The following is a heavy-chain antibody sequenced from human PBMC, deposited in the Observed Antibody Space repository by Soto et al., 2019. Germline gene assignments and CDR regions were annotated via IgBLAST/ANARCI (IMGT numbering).Heavy chain of an antibody. CDR1: GFTFSGDA. J-gene: IGHJ4*02. CDR2: ISGSGGST. D-gene: IGHD6-19*01. V-gene: IGHV3-23*01. CDR3: ANLYIAVAGRVVVDY. Sequence: PGGSLRLSCAASGFTFSGDAMSWVRQAPGKGLEWVSAISGSGGSTYYADSVKGRFTISRDNSKNTLYLQMNSLRAEDTAVYYCANLYIAVAGRVVVDYWGQGTLVTVSS.